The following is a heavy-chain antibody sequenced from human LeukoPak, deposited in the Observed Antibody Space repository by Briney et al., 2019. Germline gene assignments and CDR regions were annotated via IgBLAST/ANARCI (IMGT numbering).Heavy chain of an antibody. CDR2: IYYSGST. Sequence: SETLSLTCTVSGGSISSSSYYWGWIRQPPGKGLEWIGSIYYSGSTYYNPSLKSRVTISVDTSKNQFSLKLSSVTAADTAVYYCARVFGTFTERGYSGFGIDYWGQGTLVTVSS. V-gene: IGHV4-39*07. CDR1: GGSISSSSYY. D-gene: IGHD5-12*01. CDR3: ARVFGTFTERGYSGFGIDY. J-gene: IGHJ4*02.